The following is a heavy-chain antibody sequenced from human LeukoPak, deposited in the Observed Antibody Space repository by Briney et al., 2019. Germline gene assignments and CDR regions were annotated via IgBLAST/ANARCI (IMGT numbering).Heavy chain of an antibody. J-gene: IGHJ4*02. Sequence: SGGSLRLSCAASGFTFSSYAMSWVRQAPGKGLEWVSVISGSGGGIYYADSVKGRFTIFRDNSKNTLYLQMNSLRAEDTAVYYCAKGSPIYYFDYWGQGTLVTVSS. CDR1: GFTFSSYA. D-gene: IGHD2-21*01. V-gene: IGHV3-23*01. CDR2: ISGSGGGI. CDR3: AKGSPIYYFDY.